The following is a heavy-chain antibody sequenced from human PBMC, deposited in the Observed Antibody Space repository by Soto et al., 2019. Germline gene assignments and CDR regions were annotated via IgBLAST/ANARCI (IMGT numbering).Heavy chain of an antibody. CDR1: GGTFSSYA. D-gene: IGHD1-7*01. CDR3: ARDSRSITGTTRGWFDP. J-gene: IGHJ5*02. V-gene: IGHV1-69*13. Sequence: GASVKVSCKASGGTFSSYAISWVRQAPGHGLEWMGGIIPIFGTANYAQKFQGRVTITADESTSTAYMELSSLRSEDTAVYYCARDSRSITGTTRGWFDPWGQGALVTVSS. CDR2: IIPIFGTA.